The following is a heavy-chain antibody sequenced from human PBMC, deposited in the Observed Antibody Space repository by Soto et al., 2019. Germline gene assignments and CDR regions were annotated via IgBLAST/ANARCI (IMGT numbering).Heavy chain of an antibody. CDR3: ARQNYDYVWGGGGVGDAFDI. V-gene: IGHV4-39*01. Sequence: PSETLSLTCTVSGGSISSSSYYWGWIRQPPGKGLEWIGSIYYSGSTYYNPSLKSRVTISVDTSKNQFSLKLSSVTAADTAVYYCARQNYDYVWGGGGVGDAFDIWGQGTMVTVSS. J-gene: IGHJ3*02. D-gene: IGHD3-16*01. CDR1: GGSISSSSYY. CDR2: IYYSGST.